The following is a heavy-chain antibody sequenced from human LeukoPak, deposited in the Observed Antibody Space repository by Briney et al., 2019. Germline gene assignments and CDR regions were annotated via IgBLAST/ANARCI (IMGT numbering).Heavy chain of an antibody. Sequence: SVKVSCKTSGGTFTSYANTWVRQAPGQGLEWMGKIIPISGTTNYAQKFQGRVTFTADESTSTAYMELSSLRSEDTALYYCARKLRLGGNWFDPWGQGTLVTVSS. CDR2: IIPISGTT. CDR1: GGTFTSYA. V-gene: IGHV1-69*13. D-gene: IGHD1-26*01. CDR3: ARKLRLGGNWFDP. J-gene: IGHJ5*02.